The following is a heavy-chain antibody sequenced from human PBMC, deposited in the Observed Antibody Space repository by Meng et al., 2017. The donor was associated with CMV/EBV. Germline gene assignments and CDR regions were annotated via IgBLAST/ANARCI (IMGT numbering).Heavy chain of an antibody. Sequence: SFAASGFTFSNYWMLWVRQAPGKGLVWVSRIRHDGSITNYADSVKGRFIISRDNAKNTLYLQMNSLRAEDTAVYYCAREATAADFDIWGRGTMVTVSS. CDR2: IRHDGSIT. V-gene: IGHV3-74*01. J-gene: IGHJ3*02. CDR3: AREATAADFDI. D-gene: IGHD2-2*01. CDR1: GFTFSNYW.